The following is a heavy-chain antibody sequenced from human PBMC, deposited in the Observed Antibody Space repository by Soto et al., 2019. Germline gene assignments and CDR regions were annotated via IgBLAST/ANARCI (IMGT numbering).Heavy chain of an antibody. D-gene: IGHD4-17*01. J-gene: IGHJ4*02. Sequence: EVQLVETGGGLIQPGGSLRLSCAASGFTVSSNYMSWVRQAPGKGLEWVSVIYSGGSTYYADSVKGRFTISRDNSKNTLYLQMNSLRADDTAVYYCARVMPPPYGDLDYWGQGTLVTVSS. CDR1: GFTVSSNY. CDR2: IYSGGST. V-gene: IGHV3-53*02. CDR3: ARVMPPPYGDLDY.